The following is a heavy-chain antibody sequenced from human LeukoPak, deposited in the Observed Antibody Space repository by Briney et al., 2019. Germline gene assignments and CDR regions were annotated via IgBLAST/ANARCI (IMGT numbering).Heavy chain of an antibody. J-gene: IGHJ4*02. CDR2: IYHSGST. D-gene: IGHD6-13*01. V-gene: IGHV4-30-2*01. CDR1: GGSISSGGYS. CDR3: ATGRLAAAGIFDY. Sequence: SETLSLTCAVSGGSISSGGYSWSWIRQPPGKGLEWIGYIYHSGSTYYNPSLKSRVTISVDRSKNQFSLKLSSVTAADTAVYYCATGRLAAAGIFDYWGQGTLVTVSS.